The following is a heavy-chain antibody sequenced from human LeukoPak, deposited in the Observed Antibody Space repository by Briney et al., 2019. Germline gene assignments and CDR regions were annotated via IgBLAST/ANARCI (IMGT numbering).Heavy chain of an antibody. CDR3: ARGSTYYDSSGQVPFDY. Sequence: GGSLRLFCAASGFTFSSYSMNWVRQAPGKGLEWGSYISGSSTIYYADSVKGRFTISRDNGKNTLYLQMNSLRAEDTAVYYCARGSTYYDSSGQVPFDYWGQGTLVTVSS. V-gene: IGHV3-48*01. J-gene: IGHJ4*02. CDR2: ISGSSTI. D-gene: IGHD3-22*01. CDR1: GFTFSSYS.